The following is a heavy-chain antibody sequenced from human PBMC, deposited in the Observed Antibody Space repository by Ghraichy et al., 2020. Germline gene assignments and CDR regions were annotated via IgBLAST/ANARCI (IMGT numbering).Heavy chain of an antibody. CDR3: ARRAHIVVVRGSWFDP. CDR1: GGSFSGYY. Sequence: SETLSLTCAVYGGSFSGYYWSWIRQPPGKGLEWIGEINHSGSTNYNPSLKSRVTISVDTSKNQFSLKLSSVTAADTAVYYCARRAHIVVVRGSWFDPWGQGTLVTVSS. V-gene: IGHV4-34*01. J-gene: IGHJ5*02. CDR2: INHSGST. D-gene: IGHD2-21*01.